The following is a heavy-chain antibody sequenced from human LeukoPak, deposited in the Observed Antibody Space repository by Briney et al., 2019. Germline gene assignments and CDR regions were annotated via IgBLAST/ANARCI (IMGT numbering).Heavy chain of an antibody. Sequence: GGSLRLSCAASGFTFNNYAMSWVRQAPGKGLEWVSAISGSAGSTSYADSVKGRFTISRDNAKNSLYLQMNSLRAEDTAVYYCARVGPWVNPDHYYYYMDVWGKGTTVTVSS. D-gene: IGHD1-14*01. CDR3: ARVGPWVNPDHYYYYMDV. CDR2: ISGSAGST. J-gene: IGHJ6*03. CDR1: GFTFNNYA. V-gene: IGHV3-23*01.